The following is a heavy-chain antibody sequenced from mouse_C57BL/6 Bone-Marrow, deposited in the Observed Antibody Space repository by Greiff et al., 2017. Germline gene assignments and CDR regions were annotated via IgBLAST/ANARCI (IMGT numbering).Heavy chain of an antibody. D-gene: IGHD1-1*01. V-gene: IGHV1-4*01. J-gene: IGHJ3*01. CDR1: GYTFTSYT. CDR2: INPSSGYT. CDR3: ARFPYYYGSSPWFAY. Sequence: VQLQQSGAELARPGASVKMSCKASGYTFTSYTMHWVKQRPGQGLDWIGYINPSSGYTKYNQKVKDKATLTADKSSSTAYMQLSSLTSEDSAVYYCARFPYYYGSSPWFAYWGQGTLVTVSA.